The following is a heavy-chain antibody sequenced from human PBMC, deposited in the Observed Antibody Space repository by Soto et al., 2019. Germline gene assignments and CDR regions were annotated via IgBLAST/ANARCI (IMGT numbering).Heavy chain of an antibody. CDR1: AGISRGDS. CDR2: IYHSGST. Sequence: TRSYTSAGSAGISRGDSKRWIRQPPGKGLEWIGEIYHSGSTNYNPSLKSRVTISVDTSKNQFSLKLSSVTAADTAVYYCARGSPYSGYAWWGQGTLVTVS. J-gene: IGHJ4*02. V-gene: IGHV4-34*01. D-gene: IGHD5-12*01. CDR3: ARGSPYSGYAW.